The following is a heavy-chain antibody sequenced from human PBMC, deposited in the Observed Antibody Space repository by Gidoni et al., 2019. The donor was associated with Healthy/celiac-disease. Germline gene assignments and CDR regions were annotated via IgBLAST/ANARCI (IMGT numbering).Heavy chain of an antibody. V-gene: IGHV4-34*01. CDR2: INHSGST. J-gene: IGHJ4*02. D-gene: IGHD3-3*01. CDR3: ARGYDFWSGCKFDY. CDR1: GAYFSGYY. Sequence: QVQLQPWGAGLLKPSATLSLTCAVSGAYFSGYYWSCIRQPPGKGLEWMGEINHSGSTNYNPSLKSRVTISGDTSKNQFSLKLSSVTAADTAVYYCARGYDFWSGCKFDYWGQGTLVTVSS.